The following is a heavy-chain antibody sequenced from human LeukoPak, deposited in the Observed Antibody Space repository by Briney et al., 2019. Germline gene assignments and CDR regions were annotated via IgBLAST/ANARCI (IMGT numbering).Heavy chain of an antibody. Sequence: GGSLRLSCAASGFTFSSYAMRWVRQAPGKGLEWVAVISYDGSNKYYADSVKGRFTISRDNSKNTLYLQMNSLRAEDTAVYYCARDNGVGAFDYWGQGTLVTVSS. CDR2: ISYDGSNK. V-gene: IGHV3-30-3*01. CDR3: ARDNGVGAFDY. J-gene: IGHJ4*02. CDR1: GFTFSSYA. D-gene: IGHD1-26*01.